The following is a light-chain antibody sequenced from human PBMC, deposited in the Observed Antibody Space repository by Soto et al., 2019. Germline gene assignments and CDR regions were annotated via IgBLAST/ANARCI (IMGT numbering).Light chain of an antibody. CDR1: QSINNK. V-gene: IGKV3-15*01. CDR2: AAS. J-gene: IGKJ1*01. Sequence: EIVMTQSPATLSVSPGETATLSCRASQSINNKLVWYQQRPGQAPRLLIYAASTRATGVPARFSGSGSGTEFTLTISSLQSEDFAVYYCQQYTGWLFGQGTKVEIK. CDR3: QQYTGWL.